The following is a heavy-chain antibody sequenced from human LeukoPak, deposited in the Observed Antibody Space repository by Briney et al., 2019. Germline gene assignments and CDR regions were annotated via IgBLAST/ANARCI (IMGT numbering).Heavy chain of an antibody. Sequence: SETLSLTCTVSGGSISSGDYYWSWIRQPPGKGREWIGYIYYSGSTYYNPSLKSRVTISVDTSKNQFSLKLSSVTAADTAVYYCARVGYDSSGQHAFDIWGQGTMVTVSS. V-gene: IGHV4-30-4*08. J-gene: IGHJ3*02. CDR3: ARVGYDSSGQHAFDI. CDR2: IYYSGST. CDR1: GGSISSGDYY. D-gene: IGHD3-22*01.